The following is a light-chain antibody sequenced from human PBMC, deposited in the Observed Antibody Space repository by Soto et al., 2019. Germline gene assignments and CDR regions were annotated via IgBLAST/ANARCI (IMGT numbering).Light chain of an antibody. CDR2: WAS. CDR1: QSVYNSNNKNY. J-gene: IGKJ1*01. Sequence: DIVLTQSPESLAVSLGERATINCKSSQSVYNSNNKNYLAWYRQRPGQPPERLIYWASTRESGVPDRFIGSGSGTDFSLTISSLQPEDCATYYCQQSYSTVWKFGQGTKVEIK. CDR3: QQSYSTVWK. V-gene: IGKV4-1*01.